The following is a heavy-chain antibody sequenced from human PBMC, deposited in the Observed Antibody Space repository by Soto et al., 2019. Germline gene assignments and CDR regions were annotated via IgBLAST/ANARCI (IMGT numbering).Heavy chain of an antibody. V-gene: IGHV4-59*08. CDR1: GGSISSYY. Sequence: SETLSLTCTVSGGSISSYYWSWIRQPPGKGLEWIGYIYYSGSTNYNPSLKSRVTISVDTSKNQFSLKLSSVTAADTAVYYCARLASRSGYYYPLPFPYYMDVWGKGTTVTVSS. CDR3: ARLASRSGYYYPLPFPYYMDV. CDR2: IYYSGST. J-gene: IGHJ6*03. D-gene: IGHD3-3*01.